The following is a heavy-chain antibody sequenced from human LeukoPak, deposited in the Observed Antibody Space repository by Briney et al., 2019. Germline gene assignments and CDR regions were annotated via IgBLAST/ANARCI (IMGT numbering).Heavy chain of an antibody. Sequence: ASVKVSCKASGYTFTGYYMHWVRQAPGQGLEWMGWINPNSGGTNYAQKFQGWVTMTRDTSISTAYMELSRLRSDDTAVYYCARGPAGYSSSWYWGFNFDYWGQGTLVTVSS. J-gene: IGHJ4*02. CDR3: ARGPAGYSSSWYWGFNFDY. CDR1: GYTFTGYY. V-gene: IGHV1-2*04. CDR2: INPNSGGT. D-gene: IGHD6-13*01.